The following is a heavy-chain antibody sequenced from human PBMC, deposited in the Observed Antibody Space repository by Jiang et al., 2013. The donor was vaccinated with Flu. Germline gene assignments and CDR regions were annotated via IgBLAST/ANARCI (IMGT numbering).Heavy chain of an antibody. V-gene: IGHV1-46*03. J-gene: IGHJ6*02. CDR2: INPSGGST. Sequence: LEWMGIINPSGGSTSYAQKFQGRVTMTRDTSTSTVYMELSSLRSEDTAVYYCAREYYGSGSYYYYYYYYGMDVWGQGTTVTVSS. D-gene: IGHD3-10*01. CDR3: AREYYGSGSYYYYYYYYGMDV.